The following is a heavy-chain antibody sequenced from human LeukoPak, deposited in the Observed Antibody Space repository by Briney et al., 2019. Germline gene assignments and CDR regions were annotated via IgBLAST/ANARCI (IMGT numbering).Heavy chain of an antibody. V-gene: IGHV3-30-3*01. CDR2: ISYDGSNK. CDR1: GFTFSSYA. J-gene: IGHJ6*02. D-gene: IGHD3-10*01. CDR3: ARDLGVELWFGYGMDV. Sequence: PGGSLRLSCAASGFTFSSYAMHWVRQAPGKGLEWVAVISYDGSNKYYADSVKGRFTISRDNSKNTLYLQMNSLRAEDTAVYYCARDLGVELWFGYGMDVWGQGTTATVSS.